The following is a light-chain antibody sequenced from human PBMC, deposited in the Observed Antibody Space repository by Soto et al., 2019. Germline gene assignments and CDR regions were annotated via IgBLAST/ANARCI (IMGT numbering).Light chain of an antibody. CDR3: QQYNNWPPWT. CDR2: GAS. CDR1: QSVTST. J-gene: IGKJ1*01. V-gene: IGKV3-15*01. Sequence: EIVLTQSPGTLSLSPGERATLSCRASQSVTSTFLAWYQQKPGQAPWLLIYGASTRATGIPARFSGSGSGTEFTLTISSLQSEDFAVYYCQQYNNWPPWTFGQGTKVDI.